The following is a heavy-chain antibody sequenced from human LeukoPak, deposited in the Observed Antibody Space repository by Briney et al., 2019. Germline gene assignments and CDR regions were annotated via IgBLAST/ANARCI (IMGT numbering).Heavy chain of an antibody. D-gene: IGHD2-15*01. CDR1: GYTFTSYY. Sequence: ASVKVSCKASGYTFTSYYMHWVRQATGQGLEWMGWMNPNSGNTGYAQKFQGRVTMTRNTSISTAYMELSSLRSEDTAVYYCARDGRCSGGSCYSSDYWGQGTLVTVSS. V-gene: IGHV1-8*02. CDR2: MNPNSGNT. CDR3: ARDGRCSGGSCYSSDY. J-gene: IGHJ4*02.